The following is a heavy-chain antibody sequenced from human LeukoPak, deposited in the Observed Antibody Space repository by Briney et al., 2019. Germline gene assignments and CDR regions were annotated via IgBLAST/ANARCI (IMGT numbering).Heavy chain of an antibody. Sequence: GGSLRLSYAACGFSFNSYSMNWVRQAPGQGLQWVSSIDITSRHKFYADSVKGGFTISRENAKNSLYLQMNSLRGEDAAVYYCAREDAAIGEAFDLWGQGTMVTVSS. CDR1: GFSFNSYS. V-gene: IGHV3-21*06. D-gene: IGHD2-2*02. CDR2: IDITSRHK. J-gene: IGHJ3*01. CDR3: AREDAAIGEAFDL.